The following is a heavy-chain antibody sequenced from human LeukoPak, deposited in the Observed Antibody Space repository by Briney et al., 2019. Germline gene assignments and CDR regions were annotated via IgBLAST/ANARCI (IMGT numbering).Heavy chain of an antibody. J-gene: IGHJ4*02. D-gene: IGHD3-22*01. Sequence: GGSLRLSCAASGFTFSSYAMHWVRQAPGKGLEWVAVISYDGSNKYYADSVKGRFTISRDNSKKTLYLQMNSLRAEDTAVYYCARDGGYYYDSSGYYSFWGQGTLVTVSS. CDR2: ISYDGSNK. CDR3: ARDGGYYYDSSGYYSF. V-gene: IGHV3-30*04. CDR1: GFTFSSYA.